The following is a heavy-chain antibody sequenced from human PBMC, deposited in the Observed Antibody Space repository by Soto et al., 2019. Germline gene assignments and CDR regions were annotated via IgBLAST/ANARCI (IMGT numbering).Heavy chain of an antibody. CDR3: ARDTAAVAGLDY. J-gene: IGHJ4*02. V-gene: IGHV4-61*01. D-gene: IGHD6-19*01. CDR2: IYYSGST. Sequence: LSLTCTVSGGSVSSGSYHWSWIRQPPGKGLEWIGYIYYSGSTNSNPSLKSRVTISIDTSKNQFFLKLSSVTAADTAVYYCARDTAAVAGLDYWGQGISVTVSS. CDR1: GGSVSSGSYH.